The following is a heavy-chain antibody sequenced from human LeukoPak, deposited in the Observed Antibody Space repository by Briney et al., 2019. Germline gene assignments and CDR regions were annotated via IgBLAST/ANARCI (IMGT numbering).Heavy chain of an antibody. D-gene: IGHD3-3*01. V-gene: IGHV4-61*02. CDR1: GGSISSGSYY. CDR3: ARAVEWLGAFDI. Sequence: SQTLSLTCTVSGGSISSGSYYWSWIRQPAGKGLEWIGRIYTSGSTNYNPSLKSRVTISVGTSKNQFSLKLSSVTAADTAVYYCARAVEWLGAFDIWGQGTMVTVSS. CDR2: IYTSGST. J-gene: IGHJ3*02.